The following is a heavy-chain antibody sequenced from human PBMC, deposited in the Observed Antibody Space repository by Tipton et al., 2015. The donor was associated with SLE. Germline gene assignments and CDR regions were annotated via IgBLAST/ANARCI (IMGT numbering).Heavy chain of an antibody. CDR2: ISPMFRTA. V-gene: IGHV1-69*05. Sequence: QLVQSGAELKKPGSSVTVSCEASGGTFSRHAISWVRQAPGQGLEWMGGISPMFRTANYAQKFQDRVTITTDESTRTAYMELSRLSSEDTAVYFCARDMPAEWSRNYFYYMDVWGKGTTVTVSS. D-gene: IGHD3-3*01. CDR1: GGTFSRHA. CDR3: ARDMPAEWSRNYFYYMDV. J-gene: IGHJ6*03.